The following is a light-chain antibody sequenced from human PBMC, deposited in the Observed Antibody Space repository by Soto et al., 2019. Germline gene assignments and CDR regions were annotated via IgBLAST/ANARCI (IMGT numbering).Light chain of an antibody. Sequence: DVQMTQSPSTLSASVGDRVTITCRASQSISSYLNWYQQKPGKAPQLLIYDTSNLETGVPPRFSGSGSGTDYTFTISSLQPEDIATYYCQQYDNLPLTFGGGSKVDIK. CDR3: QQYDNLPLT. CDR1: QSISSY. J-gene: IGKJ4*01. CDR2: DTS. V-gene: IGKV1-33*01.